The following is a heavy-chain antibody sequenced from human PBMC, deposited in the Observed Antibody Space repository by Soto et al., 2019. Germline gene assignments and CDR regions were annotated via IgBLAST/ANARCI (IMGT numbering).Heavy chain of an antibody. CDR3: AGSDGVYYYYGMDV. J-gene: IGHJ6*02. CDR1: GGSISSYY. V-gene: IGHV4-59*01. D-gene: IGHD3-10*01. Sequence: ETLSLTCTVSGGSISSYYWSWIRQPPGKGLEWIGYIYYSGSTDYNPSLKSRVTISVDTSKNQFSLKLSSVTAADTAVYYCAGSDGVYYYYGMDVWAQGTTVTVSS. CDR2: IYYSGST.